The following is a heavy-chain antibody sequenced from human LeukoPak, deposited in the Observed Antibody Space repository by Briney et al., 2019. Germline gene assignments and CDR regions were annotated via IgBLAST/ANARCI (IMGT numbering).Heavy chain of an antibody. Sequence: PGGSLRLSCAAPGFTFSNAWMSWVRQAPGKGLEWVGRIKSKTDGGTTDYAAPVKGRFTISRDDSKNTLYLQMNSLKTEDTAVYYCTTTGDYGDYDDYWGQGTLVTVSS. CDR1: GFTFSNAW. D-gene: IGHD4-17*01. V-gene: IGHV3-15*01. CDR2: IKSKTDGGTT. CDR3: TTTGDYGDYDDY. J-gene: IGHJ4*02.